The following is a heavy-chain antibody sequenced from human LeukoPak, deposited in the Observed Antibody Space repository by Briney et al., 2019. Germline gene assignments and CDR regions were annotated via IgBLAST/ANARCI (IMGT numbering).Heavy chain of an antibody. J-gene: IGHJ5*02. CDR3: ARWWCNSGWGIDL. CDR2: IKQDGSES. D-gene: IGHD6-19*01. V-gene: IGHV3-7*05. CDR1: GFTFGFYY. Sequence: PGGSLRLSCAASGFTFGFYYMTWVRQAPGKGLEWVANIKQDGSESFYAASVKGRFIISRDNAKNSLYLQVNRLRAEDTAVYYCARWWCNSGWGIDLWGQGTLVTVSS.